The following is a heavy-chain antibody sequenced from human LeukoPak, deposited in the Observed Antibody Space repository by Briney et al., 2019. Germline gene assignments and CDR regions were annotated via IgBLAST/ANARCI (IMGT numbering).Heavy chain of an antibody. CDR2: IYYSGST. Sequence: SETLSLTCTVSGGSISSYYWSWIRQPPGKGLESIGYIYYSGSTNYNPSLKSRVTISVDTSKNQFSLKLSSVTAADTAVYYCARDHGFWSGPYYYMDVWGKGTTVTVSS. J-gene: IGHJ6*03. D-gene: IGHD3-3*01. CDR3: ARDHGFWSGPYYYMDV. V-gene: IGHV4-59*01. CDR1: GGSISSYY.